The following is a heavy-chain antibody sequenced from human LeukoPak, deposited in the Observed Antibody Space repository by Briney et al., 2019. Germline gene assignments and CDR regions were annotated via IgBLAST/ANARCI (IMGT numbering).Heavy chain of an antibody. Sequence: PSETLSLTCTVSGGSISSGGYYWSWIRQHPGKGLEWIGYIYYSGSTYYNPSLKSRVTISVDTSKNQFSLKLSSVTAADTAAYYCARVPYSYDFWSGYPPYYYYYMDVWGKGTTVTVSS. V-gene: IGHV4-31*03. D-gene: IGHD3-3*01. CDR2: IYYSGST. CDR3: ARVPYSYDFWSGYPPYYYYYMDV. J-gene: IGHJ6*03. CDR1: GGSISSGGYY.